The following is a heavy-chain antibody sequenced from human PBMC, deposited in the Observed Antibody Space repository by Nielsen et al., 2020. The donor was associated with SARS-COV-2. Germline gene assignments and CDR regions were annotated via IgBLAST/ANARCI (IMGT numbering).Heavy chain of an antibody. Sequence: GESLKISCAASGFIFGDSYMSWIRQAPGKGLEWISYISSTGTYTNYVDSVKGRFTISRDNAKRSLYLQMNSLRAEDTAVYYCARDWLVAGHFDYWGQGTLVTVSS. CDR3: ARDWLVAGHFDY. CDR2: ISSTGTYT. J-gene: IGHJ4*02. D-gene: IGHD6-19*01. CDR1: GFIFGDSY. V-gene: IGHV3-11*05.